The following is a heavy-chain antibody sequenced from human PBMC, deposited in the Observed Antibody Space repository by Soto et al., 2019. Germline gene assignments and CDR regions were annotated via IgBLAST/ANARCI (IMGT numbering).Heavy chain of an antibody. D-gene: IGHD3-3*01. CDR3: ARDRGRVRFLEWPDAFDI. Sequence: PSETLSLTCTVSGGSISSGGYYWSWIRQHPGKGLEWIGYIYYSGSTYYNPSLKSRVTISVDTSKNQFSLKLSSVTAADTAVYYCARDRGRVRFLEWPDAFDIWGQGTMVTVSS. V-gene: IGHV4-31*03. J-gene: IGHJ3*02. CDR1: GGSISSGGYY. CDR2: IYYSGST.